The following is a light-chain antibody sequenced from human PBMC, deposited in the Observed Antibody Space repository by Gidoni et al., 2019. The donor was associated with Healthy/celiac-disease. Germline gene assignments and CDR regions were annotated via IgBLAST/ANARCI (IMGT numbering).Light chain of an antibody. V-gene: IGKV3-20*01. CDR2: GAS. CDR3: QQYGSSPPLT. J-gene: IGKJ4*01. Sequence: EIVLTEASGTLSLSPGERATLSCRASQSVSSSYLAWYQQKPGQAPRLLIYGASSRATGIPDRFSGSGSGTDFTLTISRLEPEDFAVYYCQQYGSSPPLTFXGXTKVEIK. CDR1: QSVSSSY.